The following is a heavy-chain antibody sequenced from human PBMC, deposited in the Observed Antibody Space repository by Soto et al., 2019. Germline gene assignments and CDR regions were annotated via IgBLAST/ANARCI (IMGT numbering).Heavy chain of an antibody. Sequence: QVQLQELGPGLVRPSQTLSLTCTVSGGSISSGYDYWSWIRQPPGKGLEWIGYIYNSETTHYNPSLKSRVGISLDTSKNQISLKVRSVSDADTAVYYCARSYCSGGGGCSEFDYYYGLDVWGQGTTVTVSS. V-gene: IGHV4-30-4*01. D-gene: IGHD2-15*01. J-gene: IGHJ6*02. CDR1: GGSISSGYDY. CDR3: ARSYCSGGGGCSEFDYYYGLDV. CDR2: IYNSETT.